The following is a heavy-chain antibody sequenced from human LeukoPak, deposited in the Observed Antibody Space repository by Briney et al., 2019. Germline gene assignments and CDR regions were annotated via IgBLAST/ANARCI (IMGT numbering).Heavy chain of an antibody. J-gene: IGHJ4*02. CDR3: ARDLAMGSPFDY. Sequence: GGSLRLSCAASGFTFSSYAMHWVRRAPGKGLGWVAVISYDGSNKYYADSVKGRFTISRYNSKNTRYLQMNSLRAQDPAVYYCARDLAMGSPFDYWGQGPLLTVSS. CDR2: ISYDGSNK. CDR1: GFTFSSYA. V-gene: IGHV3-30*04. D-gene: IGHD5-18*01.